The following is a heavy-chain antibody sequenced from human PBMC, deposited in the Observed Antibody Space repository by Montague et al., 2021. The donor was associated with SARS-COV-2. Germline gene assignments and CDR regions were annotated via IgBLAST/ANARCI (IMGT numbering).Heavy chain of an antibody. CDR1: GGSISSSSYF. Sequence: SETLSLTCSVSGGSISSSSYFWGWIRQPPGKGLEWIGSIYYRGDTYSNSSLKSRVTISVDTSKNQFSLKLSSVTAADTAVYYCARHLNYRDYGGDDYWGQGTLVTVSS. CDR3: ARHLNYRDYGGDDY. CDR2: IYYRGDT. V-gene: IGHV4-39*01. J-gene: IGHJ4*02. D-gene: IGHD4-17*01.